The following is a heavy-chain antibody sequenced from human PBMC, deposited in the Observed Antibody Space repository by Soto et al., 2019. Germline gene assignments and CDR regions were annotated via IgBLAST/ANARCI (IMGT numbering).Heavy chain of an antibody. Sequence: GGSLRLSCAASGFTFSISAMTWSRQAPGKGLEWVSAISGSGGSTYYADSVKGRFTISRDNSKNTLYLQMNSLRAEDTAVYYCAKVARPNTITIFGVVIIEYYFDYWGQGTLVTVSS. CDR3: AKVARPNTITIFGVVIIEYYFDY. D-gene: IGHD3-3*01. V-gene: IGHV3-23*01. CDR2: ISGSGGST. CDR1: GFTFSISA. J-gene: IGHJ4*02.